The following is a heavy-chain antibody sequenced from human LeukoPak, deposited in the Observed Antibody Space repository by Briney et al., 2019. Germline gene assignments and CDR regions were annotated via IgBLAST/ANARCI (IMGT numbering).Heavy chain of an antibody. Sequence: ASVKVSCKASGYTFTSYYMYWVRQAPGQGLEWMGIINPSGGSIRYAQKFQGRVTITADKSTSTAYMELSSLRSEDTAVYYCARVLITSANWFDPWGQGTLVTVSS. J-gene: IGHJ5*02. V-gene: IGHV1-46*01. CDR1: GYTFTSYY. CDR2: INPSGGSI. D-gene: IGHD1-14*01. CDR3: ARVLITSANWFDP.